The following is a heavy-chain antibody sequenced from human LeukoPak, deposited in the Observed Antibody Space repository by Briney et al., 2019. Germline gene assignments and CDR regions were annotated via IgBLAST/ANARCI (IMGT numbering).Heavy chain of an antibody. CDR1: GLTFTNYA. J-gene: IGHJ6*02. CDR3: ARRPYYYYGMDV. CDR2: ISGNGVST. V-gene: IGHV3-23*01. Sequence: GGSLRLSCAVSGLTFTNYAMIWVRQAPGKGLEWVSAISGNGVSTYYADSVKGRFTISRDNSKNTLYLQMNSLRAEDTAVYYCARRPYYYYGMDVWGQGTTVTVSS.